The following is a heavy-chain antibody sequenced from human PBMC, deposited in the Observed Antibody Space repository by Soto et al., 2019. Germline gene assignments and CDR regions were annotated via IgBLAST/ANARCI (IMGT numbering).Heavy chain of an antibody. D-gene: IGHD5-12*01. CDR2: ISGSGGST. CDR3: AKYLYSGYKGAFDI. V-gene: IGHV3-23*01. J-gene: IGHJ3*02. Sequence: GGSLRLSCAASGFIFSSYAMSWVRQAPGKGLEWVSAISGSGGSTYYADSVKGRFTISRDNSKNTLYLQMNSLRAEDTAVYDCAKYLYSGYKGAFDIWGQGTMVTVSS. CDR1: GFIFSSYA.